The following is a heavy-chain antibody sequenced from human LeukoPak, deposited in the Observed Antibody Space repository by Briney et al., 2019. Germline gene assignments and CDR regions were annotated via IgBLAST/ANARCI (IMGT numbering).Heavy chain of an antibody. CDR1: GGSISRGSYY. D-gene: IGHD6-6*01. Sequence: SETLSLTCTVSGGSISRGSYYGSWVRQPAGKGVEGIGRLYTSGSTNYNPYLKRRDTISADTSKNEFSLKLSSVTAADTAVYYCARAAAPYSSSSGWEYWGQGTLVTVSS. V-gene: IGHV4-61*02. CDR3: ARAAAPYSSSSGWEY. CDR2: LYTSGST. J-gene: IGHJ4*02.